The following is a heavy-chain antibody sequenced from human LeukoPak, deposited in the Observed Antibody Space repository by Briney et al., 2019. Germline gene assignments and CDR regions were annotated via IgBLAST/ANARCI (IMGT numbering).Heavy chain of an antibody. V-gene: IGHV4-61*01. J-gene: IGHJ4*02. CDR1: GGSVSSGSYY. CDR2: IYYSGGT. Sequence: PSETLSLTCTVSGGSVSSGSYYWSWIRQPPGKGLEWIGYIYYSGGTNYNPSLKSRVTISVDTSKNQFSLKLSSVTAADTAVYYCARDPGGWGQGTLVTVSS. D-gene: IGHD1-26*01. CDR3: ARDPGG.